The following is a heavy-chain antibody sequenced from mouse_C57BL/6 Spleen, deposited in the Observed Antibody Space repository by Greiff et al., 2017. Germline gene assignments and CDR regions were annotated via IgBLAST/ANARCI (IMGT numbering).Heavy chain of an antibody. D-gene: IGHD1-1*01. V-gene: IGHV5-4*01. CDR1: GFTFSSYA. Sequence: EVQLVESGGGLVKPGGSLKLSCAASGFTFSSYAMSWVRQTPEKRLEWVATISDGGSYTYYPDNVKGRFTISRDTAKNNLYLQMSHLKSEDTAMYYCARGLRGFAYWGQGTLVTVSA. J-gene: IGHJ3*01. CDR2: ISDGGSYT. CDR3: ARGLRGFAY.